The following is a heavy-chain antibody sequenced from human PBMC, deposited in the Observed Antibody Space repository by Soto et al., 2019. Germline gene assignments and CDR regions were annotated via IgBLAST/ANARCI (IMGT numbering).Heavy chain of an antibody. CDR3: ASSTSYKYYYYYMDV. CDR1: GYTFTSYG. Sequence: GASVKVSCKASGYTFTSYGISWVRQAPGQGLEWMGWISAYNGNTNYAQKLQGRVTMTTDTSTSTAYMELRSLRSDDTAVYYCASSTSYKYYYYYMDVWGKATTVTVSS. CDR2: ISAYNGNT. D-gene: IGHD2-2*01. J-gene: IGHJ6*03. V-gene: IGHV1-18*01.